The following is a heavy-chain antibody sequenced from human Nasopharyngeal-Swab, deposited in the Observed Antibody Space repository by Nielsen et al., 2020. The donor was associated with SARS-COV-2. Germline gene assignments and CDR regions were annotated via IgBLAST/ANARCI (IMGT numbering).Heavy chain of an antibody. Sequence: WVRQAPGQGLEWMGRIIPILDIPNYAPSFQDRVTITADKSTSTAYMELSSLRSEDTAVYFCARDSGLQYCSGHSCPLLDWGQGTLVTVSS. CDR2: IIPILDIP. CDR3: ARDSGLQYCSGHSCPLLD. V-gene: IGHV1-69*04. J-gene: IGHJ4*02. D-gene: IGHD2-15*01.